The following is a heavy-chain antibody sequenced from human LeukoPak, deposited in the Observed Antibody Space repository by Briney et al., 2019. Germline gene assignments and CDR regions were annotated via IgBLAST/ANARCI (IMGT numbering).Heavy chain of an antibody. Sequence: GGSLRLSCAASGFTFSSYGMHWVRQAPGEGLEWVAVIWYDGSNKYYADSVKGRFTISRDNSKNTLYLQMNSLRAEDTAVYYCARGTPYYYDSSGYPRHWYFDLWGRGTLVTVSS. CDR1: GFTFSSYG. V-gene: IGHV3-33*01. D-gene: IGHD3-22*01. CDR2: IWYDGSNK. J-gene: IGHJ2*01. CDR3: ARGTPYYYDSSGYPRHWYFDL.